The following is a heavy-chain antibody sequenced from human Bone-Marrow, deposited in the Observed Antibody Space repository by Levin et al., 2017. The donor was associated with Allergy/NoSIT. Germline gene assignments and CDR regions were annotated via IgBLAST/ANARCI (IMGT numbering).Heavy chain of an antibody. Sequence: SETLSLTCAVYGGSFSGYYWSWIRQPPGKGLEWIGEINHSGSTNYNPSLKSRVTISVDTSKNQFSLKLSSVTAADTAVYYCARDGVRFLEWLLSSYWYFDLWGRGTLVTVSS. D-gene: IGHD3-3*01. CDR1: GGSFSGYY. V-gene: IGHV4-34*01. CDR2: INHSGST. J-gene: IGHJ2*01. CDR3: ARDGVRFLEWLLSSYWYFDL.